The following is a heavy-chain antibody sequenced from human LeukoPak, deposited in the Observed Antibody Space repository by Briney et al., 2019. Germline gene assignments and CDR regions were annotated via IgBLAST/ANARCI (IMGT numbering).Heavy chain of an antibody. J-gene: IGHJ5*02. V-gene: IGHV1-2*02. CDR2: INLNSGGT. D-gene: IGHD3-3*01. CDR3: ARENGSGSHTIFGVVENWFDP. Sequence: ASVKVSCKASGYTFTGYYMHWVRQAPGQELEWMGWINLNSGGTKYAQKFQGRVTMTRDTSISTAYMELNRLRSDDTAVYYCARENGSGSHTIFGVVENWFDPWGQGTLVTVSS. CDR1: GYTFTGYY.